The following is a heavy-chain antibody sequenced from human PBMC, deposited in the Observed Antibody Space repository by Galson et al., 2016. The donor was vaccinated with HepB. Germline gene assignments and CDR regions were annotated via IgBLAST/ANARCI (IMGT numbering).Heavy chain of an antibody. V-gene: IGHV1-69*13. CDR1: GGTFTSYR. CDR3: ARDYLSGDYGLNY. J-gene: IGHJ4*02. Sequence: SVKVSCKASGGTFTSYRINWVRQAPGQQGLEWMGRIIPIFQTTDYAQKFQGRLTFTAGESASAAYMELSNLRSEDTAIYYCARDYLSGDYGLNYWGQGTLVIVSS. CDR2: IIPIFQTT. D-gene: IGHD4-17*01.